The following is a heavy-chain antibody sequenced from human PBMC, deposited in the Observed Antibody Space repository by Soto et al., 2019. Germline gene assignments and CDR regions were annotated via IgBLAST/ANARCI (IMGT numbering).Heavy chain of an antibody. V-gene: IGHV4-39*01. CDR2: TYYNGNA. CDR3: ARHFVAVVIKGWGY. J-gene: IGHJ4*02. Sequence: SETLSLTCTVSGDSTDRSNYYWDWIRQPPGKGLEWIGTTYYNGNAYYNPSLKSRVTMSVDTSKNQFSLKLISVTAADTAVYYCARHFVAVVIKGWGYWGQGALVTVTS. CDR1: GDSTDRSNYY. D-gene: IGHD3-22*01.